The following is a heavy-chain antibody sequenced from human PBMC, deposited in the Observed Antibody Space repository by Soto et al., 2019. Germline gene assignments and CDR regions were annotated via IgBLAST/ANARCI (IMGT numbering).Heavy chain of an antibody. CDR3: VSQRTTVPTQAYFDY. D-gene: IGHD4-17*01. J-gene: IGHJ4*02. V-gene: IGHV4-39*01. CDR1: GGSISSYY. CDR2: FYCRGRS. Sequence: SETLSLTCTVSGGSISSYYWGWIRQSPGKGLEWIGSFYCRGRSYSKSSVKSRVTISVDTSKNRFSLSLNSVTASDTAVYFCVSQRTTVPTQAYFDYWGPGALVTVSS.